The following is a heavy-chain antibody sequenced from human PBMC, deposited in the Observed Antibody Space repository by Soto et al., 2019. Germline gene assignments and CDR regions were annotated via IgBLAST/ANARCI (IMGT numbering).Heavy chain of an antibody. J-gene: IGHJ5*02. CDR1: GGSISSYY. CDR3: ARGGSSTSCYGFCFWFDP. D-gene: IGHD2-2*01. V-gene: IGHV4-59*01. CDR2: IYYSGST. Sequence: SETLSLTCTVSGGSISSYYWSWIRQPPGKGLEWIGYIYYSGSTNYNPSLKSRVTISVDTSKNQFSLKLSSVTAADTAVYYCARGGSSTSCYGFCFWFDPWGQGTLVTVSS.